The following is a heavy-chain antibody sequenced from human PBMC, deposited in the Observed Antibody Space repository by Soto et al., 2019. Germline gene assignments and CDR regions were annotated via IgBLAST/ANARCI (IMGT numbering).Heavy chain of an antibody. CDR3: ARVDSNIVAVPAEPGWFDP. J-gene: IGHJ5*02. CDR1: GGTFSSYA. D-gene: IGHD2-2*01. V-gene: IGHV1-69*06. CDR2: IIPIFGTA. Sequence: QVQLVQSGAEVKKPGSSVKVSCKASGGTFSSYAISWVRQAPGQGLEWMGGIIPIFGTANYAQKFQGRVTITADKFTSTAYMELSSLRSEDTAVYYCARVDSNIVAVPAEPGWFDPWGQGTLVTVSS.